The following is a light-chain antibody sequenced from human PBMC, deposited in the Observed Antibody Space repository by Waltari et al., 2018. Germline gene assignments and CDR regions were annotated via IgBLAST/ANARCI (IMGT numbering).Light chain of an antibody. CDR1: RDIYSS. V-gene: IGKV1-NL1*01. CDR2: AAT. J-gene: IGKJ5*01. Sequence: DVQMTQSPSSLSVSVGDRVNITCRPCRDIYSSLAWYQQKPGKAPNLLVFAATRLESGVPSRFSGSGTGTSYTLTINGLQSEDTATYYCQQYHSTFITFGQGTRLEIK. CDR3: QQYHSTFIT.